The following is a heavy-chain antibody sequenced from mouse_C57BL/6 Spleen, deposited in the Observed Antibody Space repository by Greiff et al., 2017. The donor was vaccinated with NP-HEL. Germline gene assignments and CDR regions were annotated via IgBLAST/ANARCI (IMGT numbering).Heavy chain of an antibody. V-gene: IGHV1-7*01. J-gene: IGHJ3*01. Sequence: VQRVESGAELAKPGASVKLSCKASGYTFTSYWMHWVKQRPGQGLEWIGYINPSSGYTKYNQKFKDKATLTADKSSSTAYMQLSSLTYEDSAVYYCARWDDYDWAWFAYWGQGTLVTVSA. CDR2: INPSSGYT. D-gene: IGHD2-4*01. CDR3: ARWDDYDWAWFAY. CDR1: GYTFTSYW.